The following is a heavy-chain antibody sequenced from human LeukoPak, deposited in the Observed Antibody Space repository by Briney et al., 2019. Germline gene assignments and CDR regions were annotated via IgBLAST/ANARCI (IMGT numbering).Heavy chain of an antibody. D-gene: IGHD2/OR15-2a*01. CDR2: IYYSGST. CDR3: ARDSLWGAFDI. V-gene: IGHV4-59*01. Sequence: SETLSLTCAVYGGSFSSYYWSWIRQPPGKGLEWIGYIYYSGSTNYNPSLKSRVTISVDTSKSQFSLKLSSVTAADTAVYYCARDSLWGAFDIWGQGTMVTVSS. CDR1: GGSFSSYY. J-gene: IGHJ3*02.